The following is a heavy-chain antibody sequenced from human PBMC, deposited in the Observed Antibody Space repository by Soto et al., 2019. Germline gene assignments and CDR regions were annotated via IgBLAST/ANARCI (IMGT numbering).Heavy chain of an antibody. CDR1: GFTFSSYW. CDR3: ARNRLGYCSGGSCYSLHYYYYYMDV. Sequence: GGSLRLSCAASGFTFSSYWMSWVRQAPGKGLGWVANIKQDGSGKYYVDSVKGRFTISRHNAKNSLYLQMNSLRAEDTAVYYCARNRLGYCSGGSCYSLHYYYYYMDVWGKGTTVTVSS. D-gene: IGHD2-15*01. CDR2: IKQDGSGK. V-gene: IGHV3-7*03. J-gene: IGHJ6*03.